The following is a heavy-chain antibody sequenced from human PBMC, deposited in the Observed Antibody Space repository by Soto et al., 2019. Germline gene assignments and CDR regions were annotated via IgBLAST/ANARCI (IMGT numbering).Heavy chain of an antibody. CDR1: GGTFSSYA. J-gene: IGHJ6*02. Sequence: GASVKVSCKASGGTFSSYAISWVRQAPGQGLEWMGGIIPIFGTANYAQKFQGRVTITADESTSTAYMELSSLRSEDTAVYYCAREVGGSYDILTGYYRDYYGMDVWGQGTTVTVS. CDR2: IIPIFGTA. V-gene: IGHV1-69*13. D-gene: IGHD3-9*01. CDR3: AREVGGSYDILTGYYRDYYGMDV.